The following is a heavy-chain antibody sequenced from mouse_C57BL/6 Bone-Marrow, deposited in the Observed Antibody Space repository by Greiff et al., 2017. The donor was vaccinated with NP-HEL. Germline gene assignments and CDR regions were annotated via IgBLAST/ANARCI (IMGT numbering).Heavy chain of an antibody. CDR3: ARSVSYYYGSSYYFDY. CDR1: GFTFSSYA. J-gene: IGHJ2*01. Sequence: EVKLQESGGGLVKPGGSLKLSCAASGFTFSSYAMSWVRQTPEKRLEWVATISDGGSYTYYPDNVKGRFTISRDNAKNNLYLQMSHLKSEDTAMYYCARSVSYYYGSSYYFDYWGQGTTLTVSS. CDR2: ISDGGSYT. V-gene: IGHV5-4*03. D-gene: IGHD1-1*01.